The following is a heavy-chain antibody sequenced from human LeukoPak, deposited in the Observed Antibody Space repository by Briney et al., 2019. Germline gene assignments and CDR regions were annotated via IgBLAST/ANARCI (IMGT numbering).Heavy chain of an antibody. Sequence: GGSLRLSCAASGFTFSSYGMTWVRQAPGKGLEWVSYISSSSSTIYYADSVKGRFTISRDNAKNSPYLQMNSLKTEDTAMYYCAREGAVRILNWIQPKGYYYYYYMDVWGKGTTVTVSS. CDR1: GFTFSSYG. J-gene: IGHJ6*03. D-gene: IGHD5-18*01. V-gene: IGHV3-48*01. CDR3: AREGAVRILNWIQPKGYYYYYYMDV. CDR2: ISSSSSTI.